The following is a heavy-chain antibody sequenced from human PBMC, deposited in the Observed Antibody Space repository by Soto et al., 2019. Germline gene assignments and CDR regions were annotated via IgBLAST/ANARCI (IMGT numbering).Heavy chain of an antibody. V-gene: IGHV4-34*01. CDR3: ATGRKGSRFTMVRGGIRSAHGLDV. J-gene: IGHJ6*02. CDR2: INHSGST. CDR1: GKSFTDYY. Sequence: PSETLSFTCAANGKSFTDYYFTLIPQPAGEGLEWMWEINHSGSTNYNPSLESRVTISLDTSKDQFSLKLNSVTAADTAVYYCATGRKGSRFTMVRGGIRSAHGLDVWGQGTTVTVSS. D-gene: IGHD3-10*01.